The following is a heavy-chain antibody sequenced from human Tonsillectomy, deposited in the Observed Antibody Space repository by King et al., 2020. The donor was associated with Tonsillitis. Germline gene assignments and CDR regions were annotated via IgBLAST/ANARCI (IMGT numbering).Heavy chain of an antibody. CDR3: TTDYYDTITNAFDI. CDR1: RFTFSDAW. V-gene: IGHV3-15*01. Sequence: VQLVESGGGLVKPGGSLRLSCAASRFTFSDAWMTWVRQAPGKGLEWVGRIKTKIDGGTTDYAAPVKGRFTISRDDSKNTLFLQMNSLKTEDTALYFCTTDYYDTITNAFDIWGQGTMVTVSS. J-gene: IGHJ3*02. D-gene: IGHD3-22*01. CDR2: IKTKIDGGTT.